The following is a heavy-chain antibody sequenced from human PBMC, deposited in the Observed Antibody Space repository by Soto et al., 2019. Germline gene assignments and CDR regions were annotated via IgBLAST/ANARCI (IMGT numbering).Heavy chain of an antibody. V-gene: IGHV4-31*03. J-gene: IGHJ4*01. CDR2: IYYSGST. Sequence: SETLSLTCTVSGGSISSGGYYWSWIRQHPGKGLEWIGYIYYSGSTYYNPSLKSRVTISVDTSKNQFSLKLSSVTAADTAVYYCARELEEDGSMITIGAVIAPPGYSGQGTLLTVSS. D-gene: IGHD3-16*02. CDR1: GGSISSGGYY. CDR3: ARELEEDGSMITIGAVIAPPGY.